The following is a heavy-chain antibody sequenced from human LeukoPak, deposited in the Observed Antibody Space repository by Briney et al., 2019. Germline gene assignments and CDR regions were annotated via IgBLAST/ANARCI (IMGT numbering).Heavy chain of an antibody. J-gene: IGHJ4*02. CDR3: ARHLRNSFCDY. D-gene: IGHD5/OR15-5a*01. V-gene: IGHV4-59*08. CDR2: IYYSGST. CDR1: GGSLTNYY. Sequence: PSETLSLTCTVSGGSLTNYYWSWIRQPPGKGLEWIGYIYYSGSTSYYPSLESRVTISVDTSKTQFSLKLSSVTAAYTAVYYCARHLRNSFCDYWGQGTLVTVSS.